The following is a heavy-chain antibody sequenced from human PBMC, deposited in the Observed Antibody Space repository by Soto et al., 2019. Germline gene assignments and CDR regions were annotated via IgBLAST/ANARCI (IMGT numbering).Heavy chain of an antibody. CDR2: ISAYNGNT. Sequence: QVQLVQSGAEVKKPGASVKVSCKASGYTFTSYGISWVRQAPGQGLEWMGWISAYNGNTNYAQKLQGRVTMTTDTSTSTAYMELRILRSDDTAVYSCARAESHYDFWSGYYTLDAFYIWGQGTMVTVSS. CDR1: GYTFTSYG. CDR3: ARAESHYDFWSGYYTLDAFYI. V-gene: IGHV1-18*01. D-gene: IGHD3-3*01. J-gene: IGHJ3*02.